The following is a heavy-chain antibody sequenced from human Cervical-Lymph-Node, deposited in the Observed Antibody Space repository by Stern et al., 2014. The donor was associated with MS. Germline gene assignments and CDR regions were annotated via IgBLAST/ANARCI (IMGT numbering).Heavy chain of an antibody. CDR1: GFTFSSYG. CDR3: ARDAMYSGSYPDY. Sequence: VQLVQSGGGVVQPGRSLRLSCAGSGFTFSSYGMHWVRQAPGKGLEWVALIWYDGSNKYYADSVKGRFTISRDNSKNTLYLQMNSLRAEDTAVYYCARDAMYSGSYPDYWGRGTLVTVS. J-gene: IGHJ4*02. D-gene: IGHD1-26*01. V-gene: IGHV3-33*01. CDR2: IWYDGSNK.